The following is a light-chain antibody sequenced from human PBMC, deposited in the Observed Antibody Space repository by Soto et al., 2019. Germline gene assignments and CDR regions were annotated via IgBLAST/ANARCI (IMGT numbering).Light chain of an antibody. J-gene: IGLJ1*01. CDR2: DVT. CDR3: CSFAGSYSYV. Sequence: QSVLTQPRAVSASPGQSVTISCTGTSSDVGHYDYVSWYQQHPGKAPKLIVYDVTERPSGVPDRFSGSKSGNTASLTISGLQAEDEADYSCCSFAGSYSYVFGTGTRSPS. CDR1: SSDVGHYDY. V-gene: IGLV2-11*01.